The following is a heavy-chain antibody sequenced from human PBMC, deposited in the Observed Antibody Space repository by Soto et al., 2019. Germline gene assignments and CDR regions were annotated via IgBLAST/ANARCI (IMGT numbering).Heavy chain of an antibody. D-gene: IGHD3-9*01. CDR1: GFTVSSNY. CDR2: IYSGGST. J-gene: IGHJ5*02. V-gene: IGHV3-66*01. CDR3: AREGFDWLLRVNWFDP. Sequence: GSLRLSCAASGFTVSSNYMSWVRQAPGKGLEWVSVIYSGGSTYDADSVKGRFTISRDNSKNTLYLQMNSLRAEDTSVYYCAREGFDWLLRVNWFDPWGQGTLVTVSS.